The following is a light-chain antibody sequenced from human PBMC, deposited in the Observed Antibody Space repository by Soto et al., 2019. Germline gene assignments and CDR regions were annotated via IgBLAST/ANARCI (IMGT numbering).Light chain of an antibody. V-gene: IGKV3-15*01. CDR3: QQYNSWPLT. Sequence: EIVMTQSPATLSMSPGETATLSCRASQSISNKVAWYQQKPCQAPRLLIYGASTRATRVPARFSGSGSGTEFILSISSLQSEHFAVYYCQQYNSWPLTFGGGTKVEIK. J-gene: IGKJ4*01. CDR2: GAS. CDR1: QSISNK.